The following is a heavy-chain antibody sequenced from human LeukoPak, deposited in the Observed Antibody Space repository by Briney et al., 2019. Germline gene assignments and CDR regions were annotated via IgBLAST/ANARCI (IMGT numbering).Heavy chain of an antibody. CDR1: GYTFSSYG. J-gene: IGHJ3*01. CDR2: IWSDESKK. D-gene: IGHD4-11*01. V-gene: IGHV3-33*01. CDR3: AREGLTTSRNNAFDV. Sequence: GRSLRLSCAASGYTFSSYGMHWVRQRPGKGLEWLTVIWSDESKKYYEDSVKGRFIVSRGNSKNTLHLDIHSLRVDDTAVYYCAREGLTTSRNNAFDVWGQGTKVAVSS.